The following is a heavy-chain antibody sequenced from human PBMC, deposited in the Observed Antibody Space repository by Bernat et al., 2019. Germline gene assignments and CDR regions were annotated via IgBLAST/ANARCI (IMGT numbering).Heavy chain of an antibody. CDR3: AANYFGSGSFPY. J-gene: IGHJ4*02. V-gene: IGHV4-4*02. D-gene: IGHD3-10*01. CDR2: IDHRGGT. Sequence: QVQLHESGPGLVAPSGTLSLTCAVSGGSIGSTNWWNCVRQPPGKGLEWIGEIDHRGGTSYNPSLRSRVTISVDKSKNQFSLQLSSVTAADTAVYYCAANYFGSGSFPYWGQGTLVTVSS. CDR1: GGSIGSTNW.